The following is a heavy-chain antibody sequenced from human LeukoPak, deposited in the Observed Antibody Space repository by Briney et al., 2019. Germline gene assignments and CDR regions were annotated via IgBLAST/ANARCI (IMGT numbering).Heavy chain of an antibody. CDR3: ARVLTGSWDWFDP. CDR2: INSDGSRT. Sequence: GRSLRLSCAASKVSLSSYCMDCVRQAPGKGLVWVSRINSDGSRTNYADSVKGRFTISRDNAKNTLYLQMSSLRAEDTAVYYCARVLTGSWDWFDPWGQGTLVTVSS. D-gene: IGHD2-8*02. V-gene: IGHV3-74*01. CDR1: KVSLSSYC. J-gene: IGHJ5*02.